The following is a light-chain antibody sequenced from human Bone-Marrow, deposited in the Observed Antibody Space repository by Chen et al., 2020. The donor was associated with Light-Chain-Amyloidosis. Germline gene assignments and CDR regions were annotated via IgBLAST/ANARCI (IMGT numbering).Light chain of an antibody. Sequence: SYVLTQPSSVSVAPGPTATIACGGNNIGSTSVHWYQQTPGHAPLLVVYNDSDRPSGIPERLSGSNSGNTATLTISRVEAGDEADYYCQVWDRSSDRPVFGGGTKLTVL. CDR1: NIGSTS. V-gene: IGLV3-21*02. CDR2: NDS. J-gene: IGLJ3*02. CDR3: QVWDRSSDRPV.